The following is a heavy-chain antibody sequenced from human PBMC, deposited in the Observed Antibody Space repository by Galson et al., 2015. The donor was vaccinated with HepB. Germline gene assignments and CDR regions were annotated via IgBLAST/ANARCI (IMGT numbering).Heavy chain of an antibody. CDR1: GFTFSIYA. CDR2: ISGDGAYT. CDR3: TRHHGVPQSEGFSGH. D-gene: IGHD6-19*01. V-gene: IGHV3-23*01. Sequence: SLRLSCAASGFTFSIYAMHWVRQAPGKGLEWVSRISGDGAYTYYGGSVRGRFTTSRDNSRDTLYLQMNSLRAEDTAVYYCTRHHGVPQSEGFSGHWGQGTLVTVSS. J-gene: IGHJ4*02.